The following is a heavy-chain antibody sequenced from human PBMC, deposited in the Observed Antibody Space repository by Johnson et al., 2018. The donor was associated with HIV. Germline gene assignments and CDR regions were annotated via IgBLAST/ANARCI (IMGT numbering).Heavy chain of an antibody. D-gene: IGHD3-22*01. CDR2: IYSDGST. J-gene: IGHJ3*02. Sequence: VQLVESGGGLVQPGGSLRLSCAASGFTVSTNYLTWVRQAPGKGLEWVSIIYSDGSTYFADSVKGRLPISSDNSKNTLFLQMNSLRVEATAVYYCAKTPGKNWYYSEGTDAFDIWGQGTMVTVSS. V-gene: IGHV3-66*01. CDR3: AKTPGKNWYYSEGTDAFDI. CDR1: GFTVSTNY.